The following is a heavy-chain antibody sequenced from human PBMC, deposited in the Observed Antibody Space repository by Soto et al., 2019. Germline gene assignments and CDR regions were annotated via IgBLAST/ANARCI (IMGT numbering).Heavy chain of an antibody. CDR1: GYTFTSYD. CDR2: MNPNSGNT. CDR3: ARGRFGGCSGGSCYGLDY. D-gene: IGHD2-15*01. J-gene: IGHJ4*02. Sequence: QVQLVQSGAEVKKPGASVKVSCKASGYTFTSYDINWVRQATGQGLEGMGWMNPNSGNTGYAQKFQGRVTMTRNTSIRTAYMELSSVRSEDTAVYYCARGRFGGCSGGSCYGLDYWGQGTMVTVSS. V-gene: IGHV1-8*01.